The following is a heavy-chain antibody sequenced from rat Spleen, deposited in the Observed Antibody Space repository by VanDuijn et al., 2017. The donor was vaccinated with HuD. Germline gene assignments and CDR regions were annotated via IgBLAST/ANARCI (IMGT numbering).Heavy chain of an antibody. V-gene: IGHV5-22*01. CDR1: GFTFSNYY. D-gene: IGHD1-6*01. CDR2: ISYDGSST. CDR3: ARAYYSFAY. Sequence: EVQLVESGGGLVQPGRSLKLSCAASGFTFSNYYMAWVRQAPKKGLEWVATISYDGSSTYYGDSVKGRFTISRDNAKSTLYLQMNSLRSEDTATYYCARAYYSFAYWGQGTLVTVSS. J-gene: IGHJ3*01.